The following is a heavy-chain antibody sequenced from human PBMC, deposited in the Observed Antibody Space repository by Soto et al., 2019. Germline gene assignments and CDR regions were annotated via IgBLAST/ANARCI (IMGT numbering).Heavy chain of an antibody. D-gene: IGHD6-6*01. CDR1: GYTFTSYG. Sequence: QVQLVQSGDEVKQPGASVKVSCKASGYTFTSYGITWVRQAPGQGLEWMGWINTFNGNTIYARKFRCRVTTTTDTSTNTAYMELRSLRPDDTAVYYCAKDQLLSISSWVDNWGQGTLVTVSS. V-gene: IGHV1-18*01. J-gene: IGHJ4*02. CDR2: INTFNGNT. CDR3: AKDQLLSISSWVDN.